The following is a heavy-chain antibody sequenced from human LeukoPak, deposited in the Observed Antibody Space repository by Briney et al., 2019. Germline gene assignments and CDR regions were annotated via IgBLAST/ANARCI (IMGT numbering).Heavy chain of an antibody. CDR1: GASISNYY. V-gene: IGHV4-4*09. Sequence: KPSETLSLTCTVSGASISNYYWSWIRQTPEKGLEWVGHIHTSGASRSYPSLESRPTLSIDTSRNHLSLKLTSVTAADTAVYFCARLGIYQDFWGQGALLTVSS. D-gene: IGHD1-26*01. CDR2: IHTSGAS. CDR3: ARLGIYQDF. J-gene: IGHJ4*02.